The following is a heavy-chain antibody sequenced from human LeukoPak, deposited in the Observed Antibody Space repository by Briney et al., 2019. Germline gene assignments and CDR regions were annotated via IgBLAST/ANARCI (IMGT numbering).Heavy chain of an antibody. CDR1: GFTFSSYA. CDR2: ISGSGGST. CDR3: ANLSAGRYTFNH. Sequence: PGGSLRLSCAASGFTFSSYAMSWVRQAPGQGMEWVSAISGSGGSTYYSDSLKGRFTISRDNSKNTLYLQMNSLRADATAGYYCANLSAGRYTFNHRGPGNLVTVSS. D-gene: IGHD3-10*01. V-gene: IGHV3-23*01. J-gene: IGHJ4*02.